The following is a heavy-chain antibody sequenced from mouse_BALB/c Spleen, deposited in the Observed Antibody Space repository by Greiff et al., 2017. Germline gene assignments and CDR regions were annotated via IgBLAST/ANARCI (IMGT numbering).Heavy chain of an antibody. CDR2: ISYSGST. V-gene: IGHV3-2*02. D-gene: IGHD2-3*01. Sequence: EVKLQESGPGLVKPSQSLSLTCTVTGYSITSDYAWNWIRQFPGNKLEWMGYISYSGSTSYNPSLKSRISITRDTSKNQFFLQLNSVTTEDTATYYCARNGYYGYWYFDVWGAGTTVTVSS. CDR1: GYSITSDYA. CDR3: ARNGYYGYWYFDV. J-gene: IGHJ1*01.